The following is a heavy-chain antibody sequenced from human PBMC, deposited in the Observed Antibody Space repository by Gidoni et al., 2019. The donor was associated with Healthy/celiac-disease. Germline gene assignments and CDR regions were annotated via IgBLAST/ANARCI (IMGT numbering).Heavy chain of an antibody. J-gene: IGHJ4*02. CDR2: IWYDGSNK. CDR3: ARGPIYDFWSGYSPNFDY. V-gene: IGHV3-33*01. D-gene: IGHD3-3*01. Sequence: QVQLVESGGGVVQPGRSLRLSCAASGFTFSSYGMHWVRQATGKGLEWVAVIWYDGSNKYYADSVKGRFTISRDNSKNTLYLQMNSLRAEDTAVYYCARGPIYDFWSGYSPNFDYWGQGTLVTVSS. CDR1: GFTFSSYG.